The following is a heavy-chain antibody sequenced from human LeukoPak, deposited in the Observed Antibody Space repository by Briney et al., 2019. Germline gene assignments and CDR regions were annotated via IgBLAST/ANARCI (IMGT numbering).Heavy chain of an antibody. CDR1: GGSISSYY. V-gene: IGHV4-59*01. CDR3: ARDLRYCSGGSCSYYYYGMDV. Sequence: SETLSLTCTVSGGSISSYYWRWIRQSPGKGLEWIGYICYSGSTNYNPSLKSRVTISVDTSKNQFSLKLSSVTAADTAVYYCARDLRYCSGGSCSYYYYGMDVWGQGTTVTVSS. J-gene: IGHJ6*02. D-gene: IGHD2-15*01. CDR2: ICYSGST.